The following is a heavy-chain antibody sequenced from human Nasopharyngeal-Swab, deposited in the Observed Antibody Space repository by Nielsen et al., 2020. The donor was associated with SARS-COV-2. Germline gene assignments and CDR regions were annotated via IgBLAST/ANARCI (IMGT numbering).Heavy chain of an antibody. D-gene: IGHD3-22*01. V-gene: IGHV3-30-3*01. CDR1: GFTFSSYA. Sequence: GGSLRLSCAASGFTFSSYAMHWVRQAPGKGLECVAVISYDGSNKYYADSVKGRLTISRDNSKNTLSLQMNSLRAEDTAVYYCASSPLDSSGYYYGLDYWSQGTLVTVSS. CDR2: ISYDGSNK. CDR3: ASSPLDSSGYYYGLDY. J-gene: IGHJ4*02.